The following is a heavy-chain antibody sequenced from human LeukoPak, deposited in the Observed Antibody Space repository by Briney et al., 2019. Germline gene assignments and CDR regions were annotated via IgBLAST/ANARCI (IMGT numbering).Heavy chain of an antibody. CDR3: ARDSVAVEYIDAFDI. CDR1: GGSISGYY. CDR2: IYYSGST. Sequence: KPSETLSLTCTVSGGSISGYYWSWIRQPPGKGLEWIGYIYYSGSTNYNPSLKSRVTISVDTSKNQFSLKLSSVTAADAAVYYCARDSVAVEYIDAFDIWGQGTMVTVSS. D-gene: IGHD6-19*01. J-gene: IGHJ3*02. V-gene: IGHV4-59*01.